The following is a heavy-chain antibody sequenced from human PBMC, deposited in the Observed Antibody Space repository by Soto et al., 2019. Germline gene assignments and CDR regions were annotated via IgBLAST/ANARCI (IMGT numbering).Heavy chain of an antibody. CDR3: AKDSWGGNGWYYFDY. J-gene: IGHJ4*02. Sequence: PGGSLRLSCAASGFTFSSYALSWVRQAPGKGLEWVSGISGSGGSTNYADSVKGRFTISRDNSKNTLYLQMNSLRGEDTAVYYCAKDSWGGNGWYYFDYWGQGALVTVSS. D-gene: IGHD6-19*01. V-gene: IGHV3-23*01. CDR1: GFTFSSYA. CDR2: ISGSGGST.